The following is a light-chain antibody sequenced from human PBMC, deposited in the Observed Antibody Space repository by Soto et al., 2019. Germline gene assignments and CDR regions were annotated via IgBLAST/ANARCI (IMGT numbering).Light chain of an antibody. Sequence: EIVLTQSPGTLSLSPGERATLSCRASQSVSSSYLAWYQQKPGQAPTLLIYDTSYRATGIPDRFSGSGSGTDFTLTISGLQPEDFAVYYCQQYGTSPGTVGQGTKVDIK. CDR3: QQYGTSPGT. CDR1: QSVSSSY. CDR2: DTS. V-gene: IGKV3-20*01. J-gene: IGKJ1*01.